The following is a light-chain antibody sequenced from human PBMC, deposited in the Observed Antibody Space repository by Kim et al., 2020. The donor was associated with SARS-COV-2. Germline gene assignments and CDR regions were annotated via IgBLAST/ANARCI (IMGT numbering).Light chain of an antibody. J-gene: IGKJ1*01. CDR1: QAIRDD. CDR2: GAS. V-gene: IGKV1-6*01. Sequence: ASVGDSVTITCRASQAIRDDLGWYHQRPGKAPKLLIYGASTVESGVPPRFSGSGSGTDFTLTISGLQPEDFGAYYCLQDYTYPRTFGQGTKVDIK. CDR3: LQDYTYPRT.